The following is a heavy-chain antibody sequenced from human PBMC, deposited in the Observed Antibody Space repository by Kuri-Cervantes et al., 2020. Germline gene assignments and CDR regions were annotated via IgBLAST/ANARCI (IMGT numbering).Heavy chain of an antibody. J-gene: IGHJ2*01. CDR3: ARVFSSSLDL. Sequence: GGSLRLSCAASGFTFSSYDMHWVRQATGKGLEWVSDITTGGDTYYSASVKGRFTISRENAKDSLFLQMNSLRAGDTAVYYCARVFSSSLDLWGRGTLVTVSS. D-gene: IGHD6-13*01. V-gene: IGHV3-13*01. CDR2: ITTGGDT. CDR1: GFTFSSYD.